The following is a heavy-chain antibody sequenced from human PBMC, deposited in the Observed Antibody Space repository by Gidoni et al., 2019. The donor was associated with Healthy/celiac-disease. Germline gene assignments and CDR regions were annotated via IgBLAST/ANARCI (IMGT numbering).Heavy chain of an antibody. J-gene: IGHJ1*01. V-gene: IGHV3-9*01. CDR1: DLPFDAYA. CDR3: SKGHSSGGGAAEYFQH. Sequence: EVQLLESGGGLLQPGSSLGLSCAPPDLPFDAYAMHWSRQAPGKGLGWVSGISWNSGSIGYADAVKGRFTITRDNAKNSLYLQMNSLRAEDTALYDCSKGHSSGGGAAEYFQHWGQGTLVTVSS. CDR2: ISWNSGSI. D-gene: IGHD6-19*01.